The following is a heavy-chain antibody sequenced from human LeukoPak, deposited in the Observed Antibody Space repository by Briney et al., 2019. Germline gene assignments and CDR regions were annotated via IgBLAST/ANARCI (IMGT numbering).Heavy chain of an antibody. V-gene: IGHV1-8*01. CDR2: MNPNSGNT. Sequence: GASVKVSCKASGYTFTSYDINWVRQATGQELEWMGWMNPNSGNTGYAQKFQGRVTMTRNTSISTAYMELSSLRSEDTAVYYCARGLDYYDSSGIWGQGTMVTVSS. J-gene: IGHJ3*02. D-gene: IGHD3-22*01. CDR3: ARGLDYYDSSGI. CDR1: GYTFTSYD.